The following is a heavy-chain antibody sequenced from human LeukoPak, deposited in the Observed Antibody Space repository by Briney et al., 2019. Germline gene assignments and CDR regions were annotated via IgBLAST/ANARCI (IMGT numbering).Heavy chain of an antibody. J-gene: IGHJ4*02. D-gene: IGHD1-26*01. V-gene: IGHV3-7*03. CDR2: IKQDGSEK. CDR3: ARRSYYDLDYFDY. CDR1: GFTFSSYW. Sequence: GGSLRLSCAASGFTFSSYWMSWVRQAPGKGLEWVANIKQDGSEKYYVDSVKGRFTISRDNVKNSLYLQMNSLRAEDTAIYYCARRSYYDLDYFDYWGQGTLVTVSS.